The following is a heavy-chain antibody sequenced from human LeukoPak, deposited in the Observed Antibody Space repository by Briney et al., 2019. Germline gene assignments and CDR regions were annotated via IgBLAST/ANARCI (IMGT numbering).Heavy chain of an antibody. CDR2: IRADGSEK. Sequence: GGSLTLSCVASGFTFNKYWMNCVRQAPGSGLEWVANIRADGSEKNYVDSVKGRFTISRENAKNSLYLQMDNLRAEDTAVYYCARGTSDVLRYFDWLLYSDYWGQGTLVTVSS. CDR1: GFTFNKYW. CDR3: ARGTSDVLRYFDWLLYSDY. J-gene: IGHJ4*02. V-gene: IGHV3-7*03. D-gene: IGHD3-9*01.